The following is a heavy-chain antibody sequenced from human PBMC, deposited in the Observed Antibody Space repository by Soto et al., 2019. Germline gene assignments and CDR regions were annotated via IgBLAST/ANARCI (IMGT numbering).Heavy chain of an antibody. D-gene: IGHD4-17*01. J-gene: IGHJ2*01. CDR3: SRPNDNGDYDWYFDL. Sequence: QLVESGGGLVQPGGSLQLSCAASGFTFRDSALHWVRQASGKGLEWVGRIRNKVNDYATIYAASVKGRFTISRDDSTNTAYLEMITLRTEDTAVYYCSRPNDNGDYDWYFDLWGRGTPVTVSS. CDR1: GFTFRDSA. CDR2: IRNKVNDYAT. V-gene: IGHV3-73*02.